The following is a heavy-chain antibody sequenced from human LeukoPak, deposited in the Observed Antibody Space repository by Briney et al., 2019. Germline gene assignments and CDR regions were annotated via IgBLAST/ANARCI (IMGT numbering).Heavy chain of an antibody. CDR1: GFAFSSYW. CDR2: INSDGSST. Sequence: GGSLRLSCAASGFAFSSYWMHWVRQAPGKGLVWVSHINSDGSSTSYADSVKGRFTISRDNAKNTLYLHMSSLRAEDTAVYYCARVRGQLWFADGFDIWGQGTMATVSS. V-gene: IGHV3-74*01. J-gene: IGHJ3*02. D-gene: IGHD3-10*01. CDR3: ARVRGQLWFADGFDI.